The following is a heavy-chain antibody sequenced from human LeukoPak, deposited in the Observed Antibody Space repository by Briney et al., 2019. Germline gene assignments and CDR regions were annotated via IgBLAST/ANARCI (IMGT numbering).Heavy chain of an antibody. V-gene: IGHV4-34*01. CDR1: GGSFSGYY. D-gene: IGHD3-9*01. CDR3: ARGGTELRYFDWAQYYLDY. CDR2: INHSGST. Sequence: SETLSLTCAVYGGSFSGYYWSWIRQPPGKGLEWIGEINHSGSTNYNPSLKSRVTISVDTSKNQFSLKLSSVTAADTAVYYCARGGTELRYFDWAQYYLDYWGQGTLVTVSS. J-gene: IGHJ4*02.